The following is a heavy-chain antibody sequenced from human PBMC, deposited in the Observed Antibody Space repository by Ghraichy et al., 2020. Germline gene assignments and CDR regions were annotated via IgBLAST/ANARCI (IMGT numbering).Heavy chain of an antibody. CDR3: ARLEGYYYDSGGFSYY. D-gene: IGHD3-22*01. Sequence: SQTLSLTCTVSGGSISSSSYYLGWIRQPPGKGLEWIGSIYYSGNTYYNPSLKSRVTISIDTSKNQFSLKLSSVTAADTAVYYCARLEGYYYDSGGFSYYWGQGALVTVSS. CDR2: IYYSGNT. J-gene: IGHJ4*02. CDR1: GGSISSSSYY. V-gene: IGHV4-39*01.